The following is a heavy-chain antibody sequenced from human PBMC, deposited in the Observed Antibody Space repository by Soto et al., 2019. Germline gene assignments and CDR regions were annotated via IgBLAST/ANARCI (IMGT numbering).Heavy chain of an antibody. V-gene: IGHV4-59*12. J-gene: IGHJ6*02. Sequence: SETLSLTCTVSGDSISAYSWSWVRQPPGKGLEWIGNIHYNGNTKYNPSLKSRVSMSVDTSKNQFSLKLSSVTAADTAVYYCARGPAVAGRDYYGMDVWGQGTTVTVSS. CDR2: IHYNGNT. D-gene: IGHD6-19*01. CDR1: GDSISAYS. CDR3: ARGPAVAGRDYYGMDV.